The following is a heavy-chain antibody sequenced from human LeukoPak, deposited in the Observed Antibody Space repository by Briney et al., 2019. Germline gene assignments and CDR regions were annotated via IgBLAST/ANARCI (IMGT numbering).Heavy chain of an antibody. D-gene: IGHD1-14*01. CDR3: ARWEKTNNWFDP. CDR1: GYTFTSYA. J-gene: IGHJ5*02. CDR2: INAGNDNT. Sequence: ASVKVSCKASGYTFTSYAMHWVRQAPGQRLEWMGWINAGNDNTKYSQKFQGRVTITRDTSASTAYMELSSLRSEDTAVYYCARWEKTNNWFDPWGQGTLVTVSS. V-gene: IGHV1-3*01.